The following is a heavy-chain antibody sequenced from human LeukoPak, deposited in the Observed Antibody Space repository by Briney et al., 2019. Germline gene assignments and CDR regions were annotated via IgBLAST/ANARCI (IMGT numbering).Heavy chain of an antibody. V-gene: IGHV3-23*01. D-gene: IGHD6-13*01. CDR3: ANGHASSWSYNWFDP. J-gene: IGHJ5*02. Sequence: GSPRLFLAASGFHFCSYAIRRVRPGSGKGLEWVSAISGSGGSTYYADSVKGRFTISRDNSKNTLYLQMNSLRAEDTAVYYCANGHASSWSYNWFDPWGQGTLVTVSS. CDR1: GFHFCSYA. CDR2: ISGSGGST.